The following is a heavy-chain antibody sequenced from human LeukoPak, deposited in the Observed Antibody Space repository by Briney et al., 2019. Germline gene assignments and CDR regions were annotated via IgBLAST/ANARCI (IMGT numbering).Heavy chain of an antibody. CDR2: TSGSGGSS. D-gene: IGHD5-18*01. J-gene: IGHJ4*02. V-gene: IGHV3-23*01. CDR3: AKAGYSYGTPFFDY. CDR1: GFTFSSYA. Sequence: PGGSLRLSCAASGFTFSSYAMIWVRQAPGKGLEWVSTTSGSGGSSYYADSVKGWFTISRDNSKNTLYLQMNSLRADDTAVYYCAKAGYSYGTPFFDYWGQGTLVTVSS.